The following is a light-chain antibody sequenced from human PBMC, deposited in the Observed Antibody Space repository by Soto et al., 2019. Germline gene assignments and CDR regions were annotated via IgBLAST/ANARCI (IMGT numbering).Light chain of an antibody. Sequence: DIQMTQATSTVPASVGDGVAITCPAIQSNSSWFAWYQQKPGKAHKLLIHAASSLRSGVPSRFTASAFVTEFTRTISTLQPEDLATYPCQRHGRAPAPWTFGQSTQV. J-gene: IGKJ1*01. CDR1: QSNSSW. V-gene: IGKV1-5*01. CDR3: QRHGRAPAPWT. CDR2: AAS.